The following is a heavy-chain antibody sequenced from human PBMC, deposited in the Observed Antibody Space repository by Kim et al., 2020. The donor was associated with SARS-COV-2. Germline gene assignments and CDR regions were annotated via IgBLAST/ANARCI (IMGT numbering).Heavy chain of an antibody. J-gene: IGHJ6*02. CDR1: GYSFTSYW. V-gene: IGHV5-51*01. Sequence: GESLKISCKGSGYSFTSYWIGWVRQMPGKGLEWMGIIYPGDSDTRYSPSFQGQVTISADKSISTAYLQWSSLKASDTAMYYCARLANVAAYYYYYGMDVWGQGTTVTVSS. D-gene: IGHD6-13*01. CDR2: IYPGDSDT. CDR3: ARLANVAAYYYYYGMDV.